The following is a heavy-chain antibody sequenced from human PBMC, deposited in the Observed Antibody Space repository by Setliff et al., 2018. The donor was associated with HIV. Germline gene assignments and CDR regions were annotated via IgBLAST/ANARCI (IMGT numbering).Heavy chain of an antibody. CDR2: INAANGHA. J-gene: IGHJ5*01. Sequence: ASVKVSCKAPGFTFSKSAIHWVRQAPGQRLELMAWINAANGHAKYSQKFQGRVTITRDTSATIAYMELSSLTSEDTALYFCAGTDYDSGKSVLDSWGQGTLVTVSS. CDR1: GFTFSKSA. D-gene: IGHD3-10*01. V-gene: IGHV1-3*01. CDR3: AGTDYDSGKSVLDS.